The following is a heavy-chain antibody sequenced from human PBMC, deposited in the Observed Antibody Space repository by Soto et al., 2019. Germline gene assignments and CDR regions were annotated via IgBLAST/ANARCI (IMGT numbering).Heavy chain of an antibody. Sequence: QVHLVQSGAEVKKPGASVKVSCTASGYTFTNFGISWVRQAPGQGLEWMGWISAYTGNPNYAQKFQGRVTMTLDTTTSTAYMEPRSLRSDDTAVYYCARGGTAIDYWGQGTLVTVSS. CDR3: ARGGTAIDY. CDR1: GYTFTNFG. CDR2: ISAYTGNP. D-gene: IGHD2-21*02. J-gene: IGHJ4*02. V-gene: IGHV1-18*01.